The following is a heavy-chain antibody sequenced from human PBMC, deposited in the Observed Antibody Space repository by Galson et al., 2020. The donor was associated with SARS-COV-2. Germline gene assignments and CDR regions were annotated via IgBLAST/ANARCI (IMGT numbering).Heavy chain of an antibody. CDR1: GFAVSSTY. D-gene: IGHD6-19*01. V-gene: IGHV3-66*01. CDR3: ARDWLGQFDY. J-gene: IGHJ4*02. CDR2: IYSDGRT. Sequence: GESLKISCAASGFAVSSTYMRWIRQAPGKGLFWVSVIYSDGRTDYADSVKGRFTISRDNSKTTLYLQMNSLTVEDTAIYYCARDWLGQFDYWGQGTRVTVSS.